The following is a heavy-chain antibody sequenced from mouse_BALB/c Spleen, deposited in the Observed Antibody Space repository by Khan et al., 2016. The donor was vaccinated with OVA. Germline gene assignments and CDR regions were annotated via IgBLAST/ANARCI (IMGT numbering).Heavy chain of an antibody. CDR2: LNPSNDGI. Sequence: EVQLQESGPDLVKPGASVKMSCKASGYTFTNYVIHWVKQKPGQGLEWIGYLNPSNDGIRFNEKFKGKATLTSDKSSSTAYLELSSLTSEDSAVYSSASDASIADFSFAYWGQGTLVTVSA. D-gene: IGHD2-3*01. CDR1: GYTFTNYV. CDR3: ASDASIADFSFAY. J-gene: IGHJ3*01. V-gene: IGHV1S136*01.